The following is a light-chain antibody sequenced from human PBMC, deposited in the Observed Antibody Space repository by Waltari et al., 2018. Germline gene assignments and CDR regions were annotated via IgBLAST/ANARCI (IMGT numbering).Light chain of an antibody. J-gene: IGLJ3*02. CDR2: HVT. Sequence: SSLTQPTSVSVCPGQPITIPCSGTTRQLGRPNYVPWYQHPPGKATKLIIYHVTSRPSGISNRFSGYKSGNTASLTISGLQAVDVADYYCCSFTSSSTWVFGGGTKLTVL. V-gene: IGLV2-14*03. CDR3: CSFTSSSTWV. CDR1: TRQLGRPNY.